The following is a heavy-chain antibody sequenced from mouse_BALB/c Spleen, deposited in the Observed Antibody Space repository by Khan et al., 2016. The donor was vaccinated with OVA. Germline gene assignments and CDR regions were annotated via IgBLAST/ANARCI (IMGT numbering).Heavy chain of an antibody. CDR3: ARKTQMLTAVMDD. J-gene: IGHJ4*01. D-gene: IGHD1-2*01. V-gene: IGHV2-6*02. Sequence: QVQLKESGPGLVAPSQSLSITCTVSGFSLTSYGVHWVRQPPGKGLEWLVVIWSDGKTTYYSTLKSRLNISKDNSKSQVCLNMNRPQTDDTDMNCCARKTQMLTAVMDDWGQGTSVTVSS. CDR1: GFSLTSYG. CDR2: IWSDGKT.